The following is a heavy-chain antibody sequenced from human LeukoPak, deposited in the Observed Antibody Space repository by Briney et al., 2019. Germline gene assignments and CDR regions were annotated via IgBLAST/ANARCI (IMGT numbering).Heavy chain of an antibody. V-gene: IGHV4-30-4*08. CDR3: ARVTGAATGIYYYYYMDV. CDR1: GGSISSGDYY. Sequence: SETLSLTCTVSGGSISSGDYYWSWIRQPPGKGLEWIGYIYYSGSTYYNPSLKSRVTMSVDTSQNQFSLKLSSVTAADTAVYYCARVTGAATGIYYYYYMDVWGKGTTVTVSS. CDR2: IYYSGST. D-gene: IGHD6-13*01. J-gene: IGHJ6*03.